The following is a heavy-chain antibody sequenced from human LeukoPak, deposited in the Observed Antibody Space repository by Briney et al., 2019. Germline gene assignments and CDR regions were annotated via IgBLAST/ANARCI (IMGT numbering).Heavy chain of an antibody. CDR3: ARALDIVVVPAARANAFDI. J-gene: IGHJ3*02. CDR1: GGTFSSYA. CDR2: IIPILGIA. V-gene: IGHV1-69*04. D-gene: IGHD2-2*03. Sequence: ASVKVSCKASGGTFSSYAISWVRQAPGQGLEWMGRIIPILGIANYAQKFQGRVTITADKSTSTAYMELSSLRSEDTAVYYCARALDIVVVPAARANAFDIWGQGTMVTVSS.